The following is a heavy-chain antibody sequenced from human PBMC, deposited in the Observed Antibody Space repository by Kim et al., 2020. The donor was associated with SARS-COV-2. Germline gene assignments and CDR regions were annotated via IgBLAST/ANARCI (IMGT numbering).Heavy chain of an antibody. V-gene: IGHV3-23*01. CDR2: ISGSGGST. CDR1: GFTFSSYA. J-gene: IGHJ6*02. CDR3: AKHGSITIFGVAPVAGYYYYGMDV. Sequence: GGSLRLSCAASGFTFSSYAMSWVRQAPGKGLEWVSAISGSGGSTYYADSVKGRFTISRDNSKNTLYLQMNSLRAEDTAVYYCAKHGSITIFGVAPVAGYYYYGMDVWGQGTTVTVSS. D-gene: IGHD3-3*01.